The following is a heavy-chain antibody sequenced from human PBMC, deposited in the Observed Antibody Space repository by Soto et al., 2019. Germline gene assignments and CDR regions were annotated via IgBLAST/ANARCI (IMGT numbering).Heavy chain of an antibody. Sequence: QVQLQESGPGLVKPSQTLSLTCTVSGGSIRSDGFYWSWSRQHPGKGLEWIGYIYYSGNTYYNPSLWSRITISVDTSKNHFSLQLTSVTAADTAVYFCARDRNDYYFGMDVWGQGTTVTVSS. CDR1: GGSIRSDGFY. V-gene: IGHV4-31*03. CDR3: ARDRNDYYFGMDV. J-gene: IGHJ6*02. CDR2: IYYSGNT. D-gene: IGHD2-8*01.